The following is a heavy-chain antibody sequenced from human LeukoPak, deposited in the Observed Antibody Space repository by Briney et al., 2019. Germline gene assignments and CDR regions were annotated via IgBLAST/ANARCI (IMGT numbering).Heavy chain of an antibody. CDR2: IRYDGSNK. V-gene: IGHV3-30*02. J-gene: IGHJ4*02. Sequence: PGGSLRLSCAASGFTFSSYGMHWVRQAPGKGLEWVAFIRYDGSNKYYADSVKGRFTISRDTSKNTLYLQMNSLRAEDTAVYYCAKDAYNWLAAAGIGYWGQGTLVTVSS. CDR3: AKDAYNWLAAAGIGY. D-gene: IGHD6-13*01. CDR1: GFTFSSYG.